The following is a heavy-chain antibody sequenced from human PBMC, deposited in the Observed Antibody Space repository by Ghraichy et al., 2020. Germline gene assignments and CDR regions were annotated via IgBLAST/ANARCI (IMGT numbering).Heavy chain of an antibody. CDR3: ARGSSSGWTY. V-gene: IGHV4-34*01. D-gene: IGHD6-19*01. CDR1: GGSFSGYY. J-gene: IGHJ4*02. Sequence: SETLSLTCAVYGGSFSGYYWSWIRQPPGKELEWIGEINHSGSTNYNPSLKSRVTISVDTSKNQFSLKLSSVTAADTAVYYCARGSSSGWTYWGQGTLVTVSS. CDR2: INHSGST.